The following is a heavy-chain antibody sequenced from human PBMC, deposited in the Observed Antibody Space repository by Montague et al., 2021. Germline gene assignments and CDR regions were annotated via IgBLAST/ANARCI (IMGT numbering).Heavy chain of an antibody. V-gene: IGHV3-74*01. CDR1: GFTFSNFW. CDR2: IVGDGHYK. D-gene: IGHD5-24*01. Sequence: PRPSCAASGFTFSNFWMHWVRQAPGKGLVWVSRIVGDGHYKNYADSVQGRFTISRDNAENTLYLQMDGLRVGDTAVYYCVRDGDGFNFDYWGHGTLVTVSS. CDR3: VRDGDGFNFDY. J-gene: IGHJ4*01.